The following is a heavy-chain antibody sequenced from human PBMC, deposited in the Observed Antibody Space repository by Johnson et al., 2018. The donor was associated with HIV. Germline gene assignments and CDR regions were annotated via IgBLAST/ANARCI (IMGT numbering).Heavy chain of an antibody. Sequence: VQLVESGGGVVRPGRSLRLSCAASGFTFDDYGMTWVRQPPGKGLEWVSGINWNGGSTGYADSVKGRFTISRDNAKNTLYLQMNSLRAEDTALYYCARGVRDSSGYPFAFDIWGQGTMVSVSS. CDR2: INWNGGST. V-gene: IGHV3-20*04. D-gene: IGHD3-22*01. J-gene: IGHJ3*02. CDR3: ARGVRDSSGYPFAFDI. CDR1: GFTFDDYG.